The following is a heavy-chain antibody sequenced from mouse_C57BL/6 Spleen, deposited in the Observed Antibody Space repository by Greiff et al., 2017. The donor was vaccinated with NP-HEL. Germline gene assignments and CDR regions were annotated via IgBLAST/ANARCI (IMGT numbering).Heavy chain of an antibody. J-gene: IGHJ1*03. CDR3: ARVSGYEYFDV. Sequence: EVKLMESGGDLVKPGGSLKLSCAASGFTFSSYGMSWVRQTPDKRLEWVATISSGGSYTYYADSVKGRFTISRDNAKNTQYLQMSSLKSEDTAMYCCARVSGYEYFDVWGTGTTVTVSS. CDR2: ISSGGSYT. V-gene: IGHV5-6*01. CDR1: GFTFSSYG. D-gene: IGHD1-1*01.